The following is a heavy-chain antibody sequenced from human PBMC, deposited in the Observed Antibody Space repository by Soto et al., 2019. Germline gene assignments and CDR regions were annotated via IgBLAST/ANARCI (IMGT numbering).Heavy chain of an antibody. Sequence: EVRLLESGGGLVQPGGSLRLSCAASGFTFGNYAMTWVRQGPGRGLEWVSALSGSSLNTYYADSVKGRFTISRENSKNTMYLEMNNLRVDDTAVYYCTTQFFLSSRKPPEDVWGQGTPFAVSS. CDR3: TTQFFLSSRKPPEDV. CDR1: GFTFGNYA. J-gene: IGHJ6*02. CDR2: LSGSSLNT. V-gene: IGHV3-23*01.